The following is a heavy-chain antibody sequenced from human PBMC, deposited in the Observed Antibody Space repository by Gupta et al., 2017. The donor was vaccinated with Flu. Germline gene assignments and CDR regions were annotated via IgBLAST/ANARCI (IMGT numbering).Heavy chain of an antibody. J-gene: IGHJ4*02. D-gene: IGHD2-21*02. V-gene: IGHV1-69*01. CDR3: AKLRGCGGDCYYFDS. CDR2: IITGSGTA. Sequence: QVHLVQSGAEVKKPGSSVKVSCKASGGTFSAYIINWVRQAPGQGLEWMGGIITGSGTADHAQKFQGRISITADDSATTAYMDLSSLTSDDTAVYYCAKLRGCGGDCYYFDSWGQGTLGTVSS. CDR1: GGTFSAYI.